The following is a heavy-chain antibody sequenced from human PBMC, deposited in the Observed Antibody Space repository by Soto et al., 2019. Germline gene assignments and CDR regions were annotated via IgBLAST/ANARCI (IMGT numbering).Heavy chain of an antibody. CDR1: GFTFSSFA. J-gene: IGHJ4*02. Sequence: GGSLRLSCAVSGFTFSSFAMSWVRQAPGKGLEWVAATSYDGSNKYYADSVKGRFIISRDNSKNTLDLLLNTLRAEDTAVYYCAGVYYGGNSVNNYWGQGTPVTVSS. V-gene: IGHV3-30-3*01. D-gene: IGHD2-8*01. CDR3: AGVYYGGNSVNNY. CDR2: TSYDGSNK.